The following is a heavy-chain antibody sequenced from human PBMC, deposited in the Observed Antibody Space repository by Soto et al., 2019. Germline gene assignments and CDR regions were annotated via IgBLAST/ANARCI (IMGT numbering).Heavy chain of an antibody. CDR2: INSDGSST. J-gene: IGHJ4*02. CDR1: GFTFSSYW. D-gene: IGHD3-3*01. CDR3: ARGGARITIFGVVITYFDY. Sequence: QPGGSLRLSCAASGFTFSSYWMHWVRQAPGKGLVWVSRINSDGSSTSYADSVKGRFTISRDNAKNTLYLQMNSRRAEDTAVYYCARGGARITIFGVVITYFDYCGQGTLVTGSS. V-gene: IGHV3-74*01.